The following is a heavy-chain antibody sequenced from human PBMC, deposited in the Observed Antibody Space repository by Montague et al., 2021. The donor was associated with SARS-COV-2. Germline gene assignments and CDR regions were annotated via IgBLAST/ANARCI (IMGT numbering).Heavy chain of an antibody. D-gene: IGHD6-13*01. CDR1: GGSISSGNW. J-gene: IGHJ4*02. CDR3: ARFFSSWTD. Sequence: SETLSLTCAVSGGSISSGNWWSWVRQPPGKGLEWIGEIYHSGSTNYNPSLKSRVTISLDKSKNQFSLNLSSATAADTAVYYCARFFSSWTDWGQGTLVTVSP. V-gene: IGHV4-4*02. CDR2: IYHSGST.